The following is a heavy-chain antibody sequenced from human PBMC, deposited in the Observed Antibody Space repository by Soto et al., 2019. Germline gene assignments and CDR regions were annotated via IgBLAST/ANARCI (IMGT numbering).Heavy chain of an antibody. D-gene: IGHD5-12*01. Sequence: PSETLSLTCTVSGGSISSGDYYWSWIHQPPGKGLEWIGYIYYSGSTYYNPSLKSRVTISVDTSKNQFSLKLSSVTAADTAVYNCATRGYSGRYFDYWGQGTLVTVSS. CDR3: ATRGYSGRYFDY. CDR1: GGSISSGDYY. CDR2: IYYSGST. J-gene: IGHJ4*02. V-gene: IGHV4-30-4*01.